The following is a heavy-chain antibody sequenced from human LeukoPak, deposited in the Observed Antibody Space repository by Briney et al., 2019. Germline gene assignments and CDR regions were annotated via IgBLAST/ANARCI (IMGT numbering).Heavy chain of an antibody. CDR1: GFIFSSYW. V-gene: IGHV3-7*01. CDR3: ARVEDYDILTGFDY. Sequence: GGSLRLSCAASGFIFSSYWMSWVRQAPGKGLECVANIKQDGREKYSVDSVKGRFTISRDNAKNSLYLQMNSLRAEDTAVYYCARVEDYDILTGFDYWGQGTLVTVSS. CDR2: IKQDGREK. D-gene: IGHD3-9*01. J-gene: IGHJ4*02.